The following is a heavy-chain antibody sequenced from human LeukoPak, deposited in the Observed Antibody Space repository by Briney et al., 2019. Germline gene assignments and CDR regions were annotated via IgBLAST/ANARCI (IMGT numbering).Heavy chain of an antibody. CDR2: INHSGST. CDR3: ARRGAPFSSSWYSRNYFDY. Sequence: GSLRLSCEASGFTFTTYSMTWVRQPPGKGLEWIGEINHSGSTNYNPSLKSRVTISVDTSKNQFSLKLSSVTAADTAVYYCARRGAPFSSSWYSRNYFDYWGQGTLVTVSS. J-gene: IGHJ4*02. CDR1: GFTFTTYS. V-gene: IGHV4-34*01. D-gene: IGHD6-13*01.